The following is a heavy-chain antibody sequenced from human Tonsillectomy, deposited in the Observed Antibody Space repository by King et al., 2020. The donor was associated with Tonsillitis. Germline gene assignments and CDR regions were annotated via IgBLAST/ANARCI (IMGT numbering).Heavy chain of an antibody. CDR3: ARGNYDPFHY. CDR1: GGSVSSASYY. J-gene: IGHJ4*02. Sequence: VQLQESGPGLVKPSETLSLTCTVSGGSVSSASYYWNWIRQPPGKGLEWIGYIYHSGSTNYNPSLKSRVTMSVDTSKNQFSLKLRSVPAADTAVYYCARGNYDPFHYWGQGTLVTVYS. V-gene: IGHV4-61*01. D-gene: IGHD5-12*01. CDR2: IYHSGST.